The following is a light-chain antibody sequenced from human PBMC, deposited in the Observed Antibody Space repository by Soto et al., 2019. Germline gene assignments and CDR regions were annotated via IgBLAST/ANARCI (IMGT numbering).Light chain of an antibody. J-gene: IGLJ1*01. V-gene: IGLV1-47*02. Sequence: QAVVTQPPSASGTPGQRVTISCSGSSSNIGSNYVYWYQQLPGTAPKLLIYSNNQRPSGVPDRFSGSKSGTSASLAISGLRSEDEADYYCSAWDDSLRGRVFGTGTKLTVL. CDR2: SNN. CDR1: SSNIGSNY. CDR3: SAWDDSLRGRV.